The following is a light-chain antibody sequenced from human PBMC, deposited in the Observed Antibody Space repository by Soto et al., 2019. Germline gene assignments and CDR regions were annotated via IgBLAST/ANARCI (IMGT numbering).Light chain of an antibody. J-gene: IGKJ5*01. V-gene: IGKV3-20*01. CDR1: HSVSSSY. CDR3: QQYCSSPPIT. CDR2: GAS. Sequence: EIVLTQSPGTLSLSPGARATLSCRASHSVSSSYLAWYQQKPGQAPRLLIYGASSRATGIPDRFSGSGSGTDVTLTISRLEPEDFSVYYCQQYCSSPPITFGQGTRLEIK.